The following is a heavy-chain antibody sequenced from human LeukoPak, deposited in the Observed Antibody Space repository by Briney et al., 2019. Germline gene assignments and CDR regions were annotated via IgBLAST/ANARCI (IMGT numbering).Heavy chain of an antibody. CDR1: GGSFSGYY. Sequence: SETLSLTCAVYGGSFSGYYWSWIRQPPGKGLEWIGEINDSGSTNYNPSLKSRVTISVDTSKNQFSLKLSSVTAADTAVYYCATTAGTYNWFDPWGQGTLVTVSS. CDR2: INDSGST. J-gene: IGHJ5*02. V-gene: IGHV4-34*01. D-gene: IGHD1-1*01. CDR3: ATTAGTYNWFDP.